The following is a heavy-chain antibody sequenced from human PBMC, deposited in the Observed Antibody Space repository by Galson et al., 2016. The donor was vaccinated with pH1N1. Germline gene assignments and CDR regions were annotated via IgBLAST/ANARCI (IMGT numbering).Heavy chain of an antibody. CDR1: GFTFTNYA. Sequence: SLRLSCAASGFTFTNYAMTWVRRAPGKGLEWVSDISGTGDNTRYADSVKGRFTISRDNSRNTLFLQMNSLRPEDTAVYYCAKVDHDDYGDYALDYWGQGTLVTVSS. CDR2: ISGTGDNT. V-gene: IGHV3-23*01. CDR3: AKVDHDDYGDYALDY. J-gene: IGHJ4*02. D-gene: IGHD4-17*01.